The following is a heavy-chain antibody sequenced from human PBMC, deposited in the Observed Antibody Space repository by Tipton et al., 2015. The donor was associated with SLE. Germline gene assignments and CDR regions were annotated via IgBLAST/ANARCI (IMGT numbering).Heavy chain of an antibody. V-gene: IGHV4-34*01. D-gene: IGHD2-15*01. Sequence: TLSLTCAVYGGSFSGYYWSWIRQPPGKGLEWIGEINHSGSTNYNPSLKSRVTISVDTSKNQFSLKLSSVTAADTAAYCCARGLGVVVAVAFDIWGQGTMVTVSS. J-gene: IGHJ3*02. CDR1: GGSFSGYY. CDR3: ARGLGVVVAVAFDI. CDR2: INHSGST.